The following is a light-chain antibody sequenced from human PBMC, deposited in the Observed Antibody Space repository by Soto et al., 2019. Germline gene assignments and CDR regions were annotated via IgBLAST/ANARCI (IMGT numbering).Light chain of an antibody. J-gene: IGLJ3*02. Sequence: QPVLTQSSSASASLGSSGKLTCTLSSGHSSYIIAWHQQQPGKAPRYLMKLEGSGSYNKGSGVPDRFSGSSSGADRYLTISNLQFEDEADYYCETWDFNTRVFGGGTKLTVL. V-gene: IGLV4-60*02. CDR2: LEGSGSY. CDR3: ETWDFNTRV. CDR1: SGHSSYI.